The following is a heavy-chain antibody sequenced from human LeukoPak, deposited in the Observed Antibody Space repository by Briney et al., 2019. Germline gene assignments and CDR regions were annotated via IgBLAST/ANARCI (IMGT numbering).Heavy chain of an antibody. D-gene: IGHD6-13*01. CDR3: ARGIAAAGRKHYYYYYYMDV. CDR1: GGSISSGRYY. J-gene: IGHJ6*03. CDR2: IYTSGST. V-gene: IGHV4-61*02. Sequence: SETLSLTCTVSGGSISSGRYYWSWIRQPAGKRLEWIGRIYTSGSTNYNPSLKSRVTISVDTSKNQFSLKLSSVTAADTAVYYCARGIAAAGRKHYYYYYYMDVWGKGTTATISS.